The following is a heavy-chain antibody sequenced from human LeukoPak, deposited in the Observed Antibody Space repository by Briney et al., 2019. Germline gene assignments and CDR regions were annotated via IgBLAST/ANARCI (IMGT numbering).Heavy chain of an antibody. J-gene: IGHJ4*02. CDR3: ARTYSSGWYPPGDY. CDR2: IIPIFGTA. V-gene: IGHV1-69*06. CDR1: GGTFSSYA. Sequence: SVKVSCKASGGTFSSYAISWVRQAPGQGLEWMGGIIPIFGTANYAQKFQGRVTITADRSTSTAYMELSSLRSEDTAVYYCARTYSSGWYPPGDYWGQGTLVTVSS. D-gene: IGHD6-19*01.